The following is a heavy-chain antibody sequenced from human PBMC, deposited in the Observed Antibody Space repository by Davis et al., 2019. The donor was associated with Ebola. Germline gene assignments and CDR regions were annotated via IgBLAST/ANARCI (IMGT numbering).Heavy chain of an antibody. D-gene: IGHD2-15*01. CDR1: GGSISSSSYY. CDR3: ARARVVVVAARYIYYYYGMDV. Sequence: MPSETLSLTCTVSGGSISSSSYYWGWIRQPPGKGLEWIGEINHSGSTNYNPSLKSRVTISVDTSKNQFSLKLSSVTAADTAVYYCARARVVVVAARYIYYYYGMDVWGQGTTVTVSS. CDR2: INHSGST. J-gene: IGHJ6*02. V-gene: IGHV4-39*07.